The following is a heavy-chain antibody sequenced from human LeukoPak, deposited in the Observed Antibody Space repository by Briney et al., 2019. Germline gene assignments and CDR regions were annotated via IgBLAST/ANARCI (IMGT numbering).Heavy chain of an antibody. CDR1: GFTFSSYS. CDR3: AREGVGSGIDY. J-gene: IGHJ4*02. CDR2: ISSSSSTI. D-gene: IGHD3-10*01. Sequence: GGSLRLSCAASGFTFSSYSMNWVRQAPGKGLEWVSSISSSSSTIYYADSVKGRFTISRDNAKNSLYLQMNSLRAEDTAVYYCAREGVGSGIDYWGQGTLVTVSS. V-gene: IGHV3-21*04.